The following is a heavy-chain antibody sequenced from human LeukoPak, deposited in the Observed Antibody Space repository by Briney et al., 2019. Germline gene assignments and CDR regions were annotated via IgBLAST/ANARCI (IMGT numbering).Heavy chain of an antibody. V-gene: IGHV3-21*06. D-gene: IGHD1-26*01. Sequence: PGGSLRLSCAASGFTFSSYNMNWVRQAPGKGPEWVSSITSSSSYIYYADSVKGRFTISRGNAKNSLYLQMDSLRVEDTAVYYCARDPYSGNYGPYYYYYMDVRGKGTTVTISS. CDR3: ARDPYSGNYGPYYYYYMDV. CDR1: GFTFSSYN. CDR2: ITSSSSYI. J-gene: IGHJ6*03.